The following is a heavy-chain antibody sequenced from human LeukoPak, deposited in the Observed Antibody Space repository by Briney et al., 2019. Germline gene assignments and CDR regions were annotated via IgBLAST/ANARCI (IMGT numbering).Heavy chain of an antibody. CDR1: GFTFSSYA. CDR2: ISYDGSNK. J-gene: IGHJ4*02. CDR3: ARDGGATVVTPGYFDY. D-gene: IGHD4-23*01. V-gene: IGHV3-30*04. Sequence: GGSLRLSCAASGFTFSSYAMHWVRQAPSKGLEWVAVISYDGSNKYYADSVKGRFTISRDNSKNTLYLQMNSLRAEDTAVYYCARDGGATVVTPGYFDYWGQGTLVTVSS.